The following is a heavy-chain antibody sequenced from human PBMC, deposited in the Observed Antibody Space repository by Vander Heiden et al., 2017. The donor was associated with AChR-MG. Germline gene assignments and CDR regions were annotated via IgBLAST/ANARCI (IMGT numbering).Heavy chain of an antibody. CDR3: ARLAPTATEDFDH. CDR2: IIPIFGTV. J-gene: IGHJ4*02. CDR1: GDTFTSYA. Sequence: QVQLVQPGAEVQKPGSSVTVSCKASGDTFTSYAITWVRQAPGQGLEWMGGIIPIFGTVNYAQKFQGRVTITADESTSTAYMELSSLTSDDTAVYYCARLAPTATEDFDHWGQGTLVTVSS. D-gene: IGHD2-2*01. V-gene: IGHV1-69*01.